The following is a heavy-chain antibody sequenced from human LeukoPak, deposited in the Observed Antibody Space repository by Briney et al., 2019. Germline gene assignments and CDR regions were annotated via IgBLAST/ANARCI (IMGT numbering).Heavy chain of an antibody. V-gene: IGHV3-23*01. CDR3: ARGGRYDLIWGSYRPKFDAFDI. D-gene: IGHD3-16*02. Sequence: GGSLRLSCAAFGFTFGSYDMTWVRQPPGKGLEWVSSISGSGGSPYYADSVEGRFTISKENSENTMYLQMNSLGAEDTAVYYCARGGRYDLIWGSYRPKFDAFDIWGQGTMVTVSS. J-gene: IGHJ3*02. CDR2: ISGSGGSP. CDR1: GFTFGSYD.